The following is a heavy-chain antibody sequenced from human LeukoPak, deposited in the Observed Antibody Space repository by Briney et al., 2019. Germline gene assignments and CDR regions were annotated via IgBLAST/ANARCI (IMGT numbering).Heavy chain of an antibody. D-gene: IGHD6-13*01. J-gene: IGHJ2*01. CDR2: IWYDGSNK. CDR3: ANSIAADDWYFDL. V-gene: IGHV3-33*06. CDR1: GFTFSSYG. Sequence: GGSLRLSCAASGFTFSSYGMHWVRQAPGKGLEWVAVIWYDGSNKYYADSVKGRFTISRDNSRNTLYLQMNSLRAEDTAVCYCANSIAADDWYFDLWGRGTLVTVSS.